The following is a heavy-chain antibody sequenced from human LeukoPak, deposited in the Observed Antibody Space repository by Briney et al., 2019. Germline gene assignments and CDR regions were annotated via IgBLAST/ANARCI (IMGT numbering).Heavy chain of an antibody. V-gene: IGHV3-15*01. CDR1: GFTLNNAW. D-gene: IGHD6-13*01. CDR3: TTNSAAGNKYFQH. CDR2: IKSKTDGGTI. J-gene: IGHJ1*01. Sequence: GGSLRLSCAASGFTLNNAWMSWVRQAPGKGLEWVGRIKSKTDGGTIDYAAPVKGRFTISRDDSKNTLYLQMNSLKTEDTAVYYCTTNSAAGNKYFQHWGQGTLVTVSS.